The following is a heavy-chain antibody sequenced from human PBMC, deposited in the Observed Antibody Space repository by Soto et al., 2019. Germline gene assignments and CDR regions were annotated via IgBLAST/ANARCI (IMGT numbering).Heavy chain of an antibody. CDR2: ISSSGSTI. Sequence: GGSLRLSCAASGFTFSSYGMNWVRQAPGKGLEWVSYISSSGSTIYYADSVKGRFTISRDNAKNSLYLQMNSLRAEDTAVYYCARERGVLAYCGGDCYSAFDIWGQGTMVTVSS. CDR1: GFTFSSYG. CDR3: ARERGVLAYCGGDCYSAFDI. J-gene: IGHJ3*02. V-gene: IGHV3-48*03. D-gene: IGHD2-21*02.